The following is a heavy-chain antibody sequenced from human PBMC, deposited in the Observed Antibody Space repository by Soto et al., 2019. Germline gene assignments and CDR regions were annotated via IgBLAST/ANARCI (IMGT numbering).Heavy chain of an antibody. CDR1: GGSISSGGYY. Sequence: PSETLSLTCTVSGGSISSGGYYWIWIRQHPGKGLEWIGYIYYSGSTYYNPSLKSRVTLSVDTSKNQFSLKLSSVTAADTAVYYCARAYGSGSYDYWGQGTLVTVSS. V-gene: IGHV4-31*03. CDR2: IYYSGST. J-gene: IGHJ4*02. D-gene: IGHD3-10*01. CDR3: ARAYGSGSYDY.